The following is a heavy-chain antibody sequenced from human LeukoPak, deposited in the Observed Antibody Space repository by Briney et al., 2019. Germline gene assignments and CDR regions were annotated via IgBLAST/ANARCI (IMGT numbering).Heavy chain of an antibody. Sequence: SGTLSLTCAVSGGSISSSNWWSWVRQPPGKGLEWIGYIYYSGSTNYNPSLKSRVTISVDTSKNQFSLKLSSVTAADTAVYYCASRSGWYSDDYWGQGTLVTVSS. D-gene: IGHD6-19*01. J-gene: IGHJ4*02. CDR1: GGSISSSNW. CDR2: IYYSGST. CDR3: ASRSGWYSDDY. V-gene: IGHV4-4*02.